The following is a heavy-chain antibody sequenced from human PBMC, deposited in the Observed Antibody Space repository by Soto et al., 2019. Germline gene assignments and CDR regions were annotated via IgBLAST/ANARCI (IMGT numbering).Heavy chain of an antibody. D-gene: IGHD3-10*01. CDR2: INSHGTSI. J-gene: IGHJ6*02. CDR3: ARDPPGSGRYLYYGMDV. CDR1: GFTFSSYW. V-gene: IGHV3-74*01. Sequence: EVKLVESGGGSVQPGGSLRLSCEASGFTFSSYWMHWVRQGPGKGLMWVSRINSHGTSISYADSVKGRFTISRDNAKNTLYLQMNSLRAEDTAVYYCARDPPGSGRYLYYGMDVWRQGTTVTVSS.